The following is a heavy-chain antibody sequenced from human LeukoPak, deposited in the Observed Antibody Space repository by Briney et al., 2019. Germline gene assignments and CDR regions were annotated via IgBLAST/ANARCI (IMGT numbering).Heavy chain of an antibody. CDR2: ISSSGSTV. D-gene: IGHD6-13*01. J-gene: IGHJ6*03. Sequence: GGSLRLSCAASGFTFSDYYMSWIRQAPGKGLEWVSYISSSGSTVYYADSVKGRFTISRDNAKNSLYLQMNSLRAEDTAVYYCARVDLGIAAAAPPKYYYYYYMDVWGKGTTVTVSS. V-gene: IGHV3-11*04. CDR3: ARVDLGIAAAAPPKYYYYYYMDV. CDR1: GFTFSDYY.